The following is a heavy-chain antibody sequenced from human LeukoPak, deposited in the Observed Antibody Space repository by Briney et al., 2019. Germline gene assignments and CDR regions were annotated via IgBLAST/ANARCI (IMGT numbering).Heavy chain of an antibody. CDR2: LYYTGTT. J-gene: IGHJ4*02. CDR1: GGSISSSTYY. V-gene: IGHV4-39*01. Sequence: PETLSLTCTVSGGSISSSTYYWDWIRQPPGKGLEWIGSLYYTGTTYYNPSLKGRVTISVDTSKNQFSLKLGSVTAADTAVYYCTRKQWLAPFDYWGQGTLVTVSS. D-gene: IGHD6-19*01. CDR3: TRKQWLAPFDY.